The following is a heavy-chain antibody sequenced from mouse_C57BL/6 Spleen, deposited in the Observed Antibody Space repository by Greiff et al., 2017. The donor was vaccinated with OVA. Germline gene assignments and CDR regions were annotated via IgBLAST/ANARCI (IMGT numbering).Heavy chain of an antibody. CDR2: IDPSDREP. J-gene: IGHJ4*01. CDR1: GYTFTSYW. V-gene: IGHV1-52*01. CDR3: ARGGKLQSDD. D-gene: IGHD2-1*01. Sequence: QVQLQQPGAELVRPGSSVKLSCKASGYTFTSYWMHWVKQRPIQGLEWIGNIDPSDREPHYNQKFKDKATLTVDKSSSTAYKQVSNQTTEDAGGEYCARGGKLQSDDWGKGTSVTVSS.